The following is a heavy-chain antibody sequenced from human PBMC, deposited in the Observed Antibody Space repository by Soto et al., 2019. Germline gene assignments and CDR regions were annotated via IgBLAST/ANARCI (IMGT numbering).Heavy chain of an antibody. Sequence: GESLKISCKGSVYSFAGYWITWVREKPVKGLEWMGRIDPSDSQTYYSPSFRGHVTISVTKSITTVFLQWSSLRASDTAMYYCARQIYDSDTGPNFQYYFDSWGQGTPVTVSS. D-gene: IGHD3-22*01. CDR3: ARQIYDSDTGPNFQYYFDS. CDR1: VYSFAGYW. J-gene: IGHJ4*02. V-gene: IGHV5-10-1*01. CDR2: IDPSDSQT.